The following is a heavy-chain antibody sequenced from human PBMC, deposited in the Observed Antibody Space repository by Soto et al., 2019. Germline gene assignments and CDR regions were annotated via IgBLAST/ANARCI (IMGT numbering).Heavy chain of an antibody. CDR1: GFTFSDYY. D-gene: IGHD5-12*01. J-gene: IGHJ5*02. CDR3: ARDEMATSYNWFDP. Sequence: QVQLVESGGGLVKPGGSLRLSCAASGFTFSDYYMSWIRQAPGKGLEWVSYISTSGSTRYYADSVKARFTISRDNAKNSLYLQMNSLRAEDTAVYYCARDEMATSYNWFDPWGQGTLVTVSS. CDR2: ISTSGSTR. V-gene: IGHV3-11*01.